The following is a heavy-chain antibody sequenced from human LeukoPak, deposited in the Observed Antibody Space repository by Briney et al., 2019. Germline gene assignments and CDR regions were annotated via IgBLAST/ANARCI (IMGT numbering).Heavy chain of an antibody. J-gene: IGHJ4*02. V-gene: IGHV3-7*01. CDR3: ARVGYDFWSGYYNPTRFDY. Sequence: GGSLSLSCAASGFTFNSYWMSWVRQAPGKGLEWVANIKQDGSEKYYVDSVKGRFTISRDNAKNSLYLQMNSLRAEDTAVYYCARVGYDFWSGYYNPTRFDYWGQGTLVTVSS. CDR2: IKQDGSEK. D-gene: IGHD3-3*01. CDR1: GFTFNSYW.